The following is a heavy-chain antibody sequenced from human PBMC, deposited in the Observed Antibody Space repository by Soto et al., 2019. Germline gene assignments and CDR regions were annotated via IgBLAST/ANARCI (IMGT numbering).Heavy chain of an antibody. CDR1: GFTFSGYG. D-gene: IGHD7-27*01. J-gene: IGHJ4*02. Sequence: QVQLVESGGGVVQPGRSLRLTCAASGFTFSGYGMHWVRQAPGKGLEWVAFILSDGSNKYYIDSVKGRFTISRDNSKNPVLMDMDSLRAEDTAVYYCVRDGDWGNWNFDYWGQGTLVTVSS. CDR3: VRDGDWGNWNFDY. V-gene: IGHV3-33*01. CDR2: ILSDGSNK.